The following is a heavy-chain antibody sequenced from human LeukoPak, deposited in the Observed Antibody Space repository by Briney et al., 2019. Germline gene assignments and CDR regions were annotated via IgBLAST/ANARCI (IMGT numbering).Heavy chain of an antibody. D-gene: IGHD2-15*01. Sequence: SETLSLTCTVSGGSITNFYGGWIRQSPGKGLELIGYIYYSGTTNYSPSLKSRVSISVDTSKKQFTLKLSSVTAADTAVYYCARSPGGGFDIWGQGTMVTVSS. CDR3: ARSPGGGFDI. CDR2: IYYSGTT. CDR1: GGSITNFY. V-gene: IGHV4-59*01. J-gene: IGHJ3*02.